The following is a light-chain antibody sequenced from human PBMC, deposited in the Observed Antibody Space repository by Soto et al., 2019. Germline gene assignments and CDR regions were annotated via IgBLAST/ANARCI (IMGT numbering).Light chain of an antibody. CDR2: GAF. CDR3: QQYDKWPYT. V-gene: IGKV3-15*01. Sequence: EIVLTQSPATLSVSPGEGATLSCRTSQIIGTNLAWYQQKPGQAPRLLIYGAFIRAPGFPVRFRGTGSGSEFTLTISCLQSEDGALYFCQQYDKWPYTFGQGTNLELK. J-gene: IGKJ2*01. CDR1: QIIGTN.